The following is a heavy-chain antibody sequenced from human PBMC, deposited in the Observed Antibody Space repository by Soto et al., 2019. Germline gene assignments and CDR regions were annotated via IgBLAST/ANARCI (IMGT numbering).Heavy chain of an antibody. D-gene: IGHD2-21*01. CDR3: ATSYCGNECQPNRAFYYFGGAV. CDR1: GGTFSDFT. Sequence: QVQLVQSGAEVRKPGSSVKVSCRASGGTFSDFTVTWVRQAPVQGLEWMGGIIPILEATKYAQTFQDRVTFTADESTSTVFMALSSLRSGDADGYFCATSYCGNECQPNRAFYYFGGAVWGPGTTVTVSS. CDR2: IIPILEAT. J-gene: IGHJ6*02. V-gene: IGHV1-69*01.